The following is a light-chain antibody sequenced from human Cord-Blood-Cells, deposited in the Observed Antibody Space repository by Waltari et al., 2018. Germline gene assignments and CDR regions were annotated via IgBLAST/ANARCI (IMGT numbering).Light chain of an antibody. CDR2: EGS. J-gene: IGLJ2*01. CDR1: SRDVGSYNL. V-gene: IGLV2-23*03. CDR3: CSYAGSSTFVV. Sequence: QSALTQPASVSGSPGQSITISCTGTSRDVGSYNLVSWYQHHPGKAPKLMIYEGSKRPSGVSNRFSGSKSGHTASLTISGLQAEDEADYYCCSYAGSSTFVVFGGGTKLTVL.